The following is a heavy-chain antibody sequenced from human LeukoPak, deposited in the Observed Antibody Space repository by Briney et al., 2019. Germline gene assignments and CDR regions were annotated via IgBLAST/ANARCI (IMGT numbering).Heavy chain of an antibody. CDR1: GFTFSSYA. J-gene: IGHJ4*02. CDR3: ARDQGEQWLVSQHWLDY. CDR2: ISYDGSNK. D-gene: IGHD6-19*01. Sequence: GGSLRLSCAVSGFTFSSYAMHWVRQAPGKGLEWVAVISYDGSNKNYADSVKGRFTISRDNSKNTLYLQMNSLRAEDTAVYYCARDQGEQWLVSQHWLDYWGQGTLVTVSS. V-gene: IGHV3-30-3*01.